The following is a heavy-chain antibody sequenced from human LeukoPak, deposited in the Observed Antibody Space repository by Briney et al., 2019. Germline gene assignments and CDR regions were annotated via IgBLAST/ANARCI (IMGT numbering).Heavy chain of an antibody. J-gene: IGHJ4*02. D-gene: IGHD1-26*01. CDR2: INRDGSGK. Sequence: GGSLRLSCAGSGLTFINYWMTWVRQVPGKGLEWVANINRDGSGKYYLPSVRGRFTISKDDAKDSLYLQMDSLRPEDTAIYYCARVEYSGNGNLYWGQGTLVTVSS. CDR1: GLTFINYW. CDR3: ARVEYSGNGNLY. V-gene: IGHV3-7*03.